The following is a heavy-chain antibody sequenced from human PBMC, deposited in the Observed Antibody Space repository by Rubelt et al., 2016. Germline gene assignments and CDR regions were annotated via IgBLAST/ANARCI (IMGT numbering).Heavy chain of an antibody. CDR1: SGSFSGFY. D-gene: IGHD5-18*01. V-gene: IGHV4-34*01. CDR3: AKAPTQYRNGYSDY. Sequence: QVHLQQWGAGLLKPSETLSLTCAVYSGSFSGFYWSWIRQPPGKGLEWIGEINHSENTNYNPSLKSRVTISVDTSKNQFSLKLNSVTAADTAVYYCAKAPTQYRNGYSDYWGQGTLVTVSS. J-gene: IGHJ4*02. CDR2: INHSENT.